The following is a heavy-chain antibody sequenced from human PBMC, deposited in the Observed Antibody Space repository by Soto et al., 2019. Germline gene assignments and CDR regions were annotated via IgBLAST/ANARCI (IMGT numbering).Heavy chain of an antibody. V-gene: IGHV4-39*01. CDR1: GGSISSSSYY. CDR2: IYYSGST. CDR3: ARTVLGPDILAEQFVDYYYFMDF. J-gene: IGHJ6*03. D-gene: IGHD3-9*01. Sequence: SETLSLTCTVSGGSISSSSYYCGWIRQPPGKGLEWIGSIYYSGSTYYNPSLKSRVTISVDTSKNQISLQLNSVTAADTAIYYCARTVLGPDILAEQFVDYYYFMDFWGRGTTVTVSS.